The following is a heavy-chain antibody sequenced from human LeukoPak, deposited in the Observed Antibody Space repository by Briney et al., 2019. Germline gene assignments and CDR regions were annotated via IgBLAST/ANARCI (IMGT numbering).Heavy chain of an antibody. V-gene: IGHV3-21*01. CDR1: GGSISSSS. D-gene: IGHD3-10*01. CDR2: ISTTSSSSYI. J-gene: IGHJ6*03. CDR3: ARVMAGYSYMDV. Sequence: PSETLSLTCTVSGGSISSSSYYWGWIRQPPGKGLEWVSSISTTSSSSYIHYADSMKGRFTISRDNAKSSLYLQMNSLRAEDTAVYYCARVMAGYSYMDVWGKGTTVTVSS.